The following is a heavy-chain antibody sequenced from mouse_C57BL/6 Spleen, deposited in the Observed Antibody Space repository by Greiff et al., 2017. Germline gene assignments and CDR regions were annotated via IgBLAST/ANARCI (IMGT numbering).Heavy chain of an antibody. Sequence: QVHVKQSGAELVRPGASVTLSCKASGYTFTDYEMHWVKQTPVHGLEWIGAIDPETGGTAYNQKFKGKAILTADKSSSTAYMELRSLTSEDSAVYYCTGWLLQAMDYWGQGTSVTVSS. J-gene: IGHJ4*01. CDR3: TGWLLQAMDY. CDR2: IDPETGGT. D-gene: IGHD2-3*01. CDR1: GYTFTDYE. V-gene: IGHV1-15*01.